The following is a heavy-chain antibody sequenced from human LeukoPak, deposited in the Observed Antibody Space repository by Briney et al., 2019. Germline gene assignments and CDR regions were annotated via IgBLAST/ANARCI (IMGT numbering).Heavy chain of an antibody. V-gene: IGHV4-59*01. J-gene: IGHJ2*01. Sequence: PSETLSLTCTVSGGSISSYYWSWIRQPPGKGLEWIGYIYYSGSTNYNPSLKSRVTISVDTSKNQLSLKLSSVTAADTAVYYCARVSVDSSGWYGGYRYFDLWGRGTLVTVSS. CDR3: ARVSVDSSGWYGGYRYFDL. CDR2: IYYSGST. CDR1: GGSISSYY. D-gene: IGHD6-19*01.